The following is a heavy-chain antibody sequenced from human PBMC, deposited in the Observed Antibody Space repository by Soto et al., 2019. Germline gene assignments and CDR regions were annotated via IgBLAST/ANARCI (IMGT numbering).Heavy chain of an antibody. CDR1: GGTFSSYA. J-gene: IGHJ5*02. CDR3: AQWLVQVSRFDP. V-gene: IGHV1-69*13. D-gene: IGHD6-19*01. Sequence: SVKVSCKASGGTFSSYAISWVRQAPGQGLEWMGGIIPIFGTANYAQKFQGRVTITADESTSTAYMELSSLRSEDTAVYYCAQWLVQVSRFDPWGQGTLVTVSS. CDR2: IIPIFGTA.